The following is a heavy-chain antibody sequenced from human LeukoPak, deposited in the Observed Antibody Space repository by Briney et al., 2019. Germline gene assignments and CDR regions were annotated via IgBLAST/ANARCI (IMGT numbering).Heavy chain of an antibody. CDR2: IYYSGST. CDR1: GGSISSSSYY. J-gene: IGHJ3*02. Sequence: SETLSLTCTVSGGSISSSSYYWGWIRQPPGKGLEWIGSIYYSGSTYYNPSLKSRVTISVDTSKNQFSLKLSSVTAADTAVYYCARDRRQQLSGAFDIWGQGTMVTVSS. CDR3: ARDRRQQLSGAFDI. V-gene: IGHV4-39*07. D-gene: IGHD6-13*01.